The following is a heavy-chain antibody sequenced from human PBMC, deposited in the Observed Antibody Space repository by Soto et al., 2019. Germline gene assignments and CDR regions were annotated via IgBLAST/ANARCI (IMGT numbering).Heavy chain of an antibody. V-gene: IGHV3-30*09. J-gene: IGHJ3*01. CDR1: GFTLSTYA. D-gene: IGHD6-25*01. Sequence: QVQLVESGGGVVRPGRSLRLSCAASGFTLSTYAMHWVRQAPGKGLEWVAVISYDGSNKYYADSVKGRLAISRDNSKNTLFLQMNSLRVEDTAVYYCARDFLAAPDTFDLWGQGTMVTVSS. CDR3: ARDFLAAPDTFDL. CDR2: ISYDGSNK.